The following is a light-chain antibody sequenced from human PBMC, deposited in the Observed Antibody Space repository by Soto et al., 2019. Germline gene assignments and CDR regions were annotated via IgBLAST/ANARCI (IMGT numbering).Light chain of an antibody. CDR2: DAS. V-gene: IGKV3-11*01. CDR1: QNIGTS. CDR3: QQRSVWPIP. J-gene: IGKJ5*01. Sequence: VVMTQSPATLSVSPGERATLSCRAGQNIGTSLVWSQQKPGQSPRLLIYDASHRATGVPARFSGSGSGTDSTLTISGLEPEDFAVYYCQQRSVWPIPFGQGTRLEVK.